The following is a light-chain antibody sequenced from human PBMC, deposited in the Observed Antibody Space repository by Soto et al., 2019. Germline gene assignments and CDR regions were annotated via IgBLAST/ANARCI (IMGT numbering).Light chain of an antibody. CDR2: EVS. Sequence: QSVLTQPASVSGSPGQAITVSCTGTSSDLGGYNYVSWYQHLPGKAPKLMIYEVSNRPSGVSNRFSGSKSGNTASLTISGLQAEDEAEYYCSSYTSSDTLVFGTGTKVTVL. V-gene: IGLV2-14*01. CDR1: SSDLGGYNY. J-gene: IGLJ1*01. CDR3: SSYTSSDTLV.